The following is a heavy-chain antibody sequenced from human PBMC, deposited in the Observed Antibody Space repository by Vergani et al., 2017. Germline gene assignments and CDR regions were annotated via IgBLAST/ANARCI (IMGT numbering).Heavy chain of an antibody. CDR3: AREGYSGPGLFVRYGNYMDY. CDR2: IYTSGST. D-gene: IGHD2-21*01. Sequence: QVQLQESGPGLVKPSETLSLTCTVSGGSISSYYWSWIRQPAGKGLEGFGRIYTSGSTNYNHSRKSRVTMSVDTSKNQFSLRLSSVTAADTAEYYCAREGYSGPGLFVRYGNYMDYWGQGTLVTVS. CDR1: GGSISSYY. V-gene: IGHV4-4*07. J-gene: IGHJ4*02.